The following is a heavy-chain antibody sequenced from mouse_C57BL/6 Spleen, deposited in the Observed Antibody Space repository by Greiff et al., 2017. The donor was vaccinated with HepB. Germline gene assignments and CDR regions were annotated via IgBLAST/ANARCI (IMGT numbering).Heavy chain of an antibody. Sequence: DVMLVESGGGLVQPGGSLKLSCAASGFTFSDYGMAWVRQAPRKGPEWVAFISNLAYSIYYADTVTGRFTISRENAKNTLYLEMSSLRSEDTAMYYCARRVVAPYWYFDVWGTGTTVTVSS. CDR3: ARRVVAPYWYFDV. V-gene: IGHV5-15*04. CDR1: GFTFSDYG. D-gene: IGHD1-1*01. CDR2: ISNLAYSI. J-gene: IGHJ1*03.